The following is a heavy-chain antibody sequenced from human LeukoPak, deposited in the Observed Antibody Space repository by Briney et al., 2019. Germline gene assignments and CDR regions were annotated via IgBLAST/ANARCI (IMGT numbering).Heavy chain of an antibody. D-gene: IGHD6-19*01. Sequence: QPGGSLRPSCAASGFTFSSYSMNWVRQAPGKGLEWVSYISSSGTTIYYADSVKGRFTISRDNAKNSLYLQMNSLRAEDTAVYFCARGYSSGISANWGQGTLVTVSS. V-gene: IGHV3-48*04. CDR3: ARGYSSGISAN. CDR1: GFTFSSYS. J-gene: IGHJ4*02. CDR2: ISSSGTTI.